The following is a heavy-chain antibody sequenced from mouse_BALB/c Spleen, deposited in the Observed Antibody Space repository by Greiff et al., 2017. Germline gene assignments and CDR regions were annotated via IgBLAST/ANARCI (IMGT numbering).Heavy chain of an antibody. CDR3: AVEYRLRDAVDY. V-gene: IGHV1S137*01. J-gene: IGHJ4*01. CDR1: GYTFTDYA. CDR2: ISTYYGDA. Sequence: QVQLQQSGAELVRPGVSVKISCKGSGYTFTDYAMHWVKQSHAKSLEWIGVISTYYGDASYNQKFKGKATMTVDKSSSTAYMELARLTSEDSAIDYCAVEYRLRDAVDYWGQGTSVTVSS. D-gene: IGHD1-2*01.